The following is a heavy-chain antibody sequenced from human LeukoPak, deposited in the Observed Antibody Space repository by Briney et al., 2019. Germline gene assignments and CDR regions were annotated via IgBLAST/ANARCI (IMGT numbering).Heavy chain of an antibody. J-gene: IGHJ4*02. CDR3: ARCYRYYYGSGSYALDY. Sequence: MASETLSLTCTVSGYSISSGYYWSWIRQPPGKGLEWIGEINHSGSTNYNPSLKSRVTISVDTSKNQFSLKLSSVTAADTAVYYCARCYRYYYGSGSYALDYWGQGTLVTVSS. D-gene: IGHD3-10*01. CDR1: GYSISSGYY. V-gene: IGHV4-38-2*02. CDR2: INHSGST.